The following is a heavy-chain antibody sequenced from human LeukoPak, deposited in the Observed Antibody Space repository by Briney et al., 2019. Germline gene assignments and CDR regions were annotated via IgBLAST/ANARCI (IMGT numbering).Heavy chain of an antibody. CDR3: ARGVNPKLRYFDWLHHYYFDY. CDR1: GFTFSSYS. V-gene: IGHV3-21*01. D-gene: IGHD3-9*01. CDR2: ISSSSYI. Sequence: GGSLRLSCAASGFTFSSYSMNWVRQAPGKGLEWVSSISSSSYIYYADSVKGRFTISRDNAKNSLYLQMNSLRAEDTAVYYCARGVNPKLRYFDWLHHYYFDYWGQGTLVTVSS. J-gene: IGHJ4*02.